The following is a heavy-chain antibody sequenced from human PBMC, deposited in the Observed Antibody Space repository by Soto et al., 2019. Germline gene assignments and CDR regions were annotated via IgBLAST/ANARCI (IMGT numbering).Heavy chain of an antibody. V-gene: IGHV4-39*01. CDR1: GDSISSNSYH. J-gene: IGHJ4*02. Sequence: QLQLQESGPGLVKPSETLSLTCSVSGDSISSNSYHWGWIRQPPGKGLECIGSMYYSGGTYYNPSLKSRVTISVDTSKNQLSLKLRYVTAADTAVYYCARPGVYGDYFGYWGQGILVTVSS. D-gene: IGHD4-17*01. CDR3: ARPGVYGDYFGY. CDR2: MYYSGGT.